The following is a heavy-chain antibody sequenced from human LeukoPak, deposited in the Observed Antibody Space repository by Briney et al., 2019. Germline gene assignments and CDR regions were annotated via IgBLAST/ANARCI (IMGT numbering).Heavy chain of an antibody. CDR3: AKDLRAAAGRYYFDY. J-gene: IGHJ4*02. Sequence: GGSLRPSCAASGFTFSTYWMNWVRQAPGKGLEWVANIRQDGSEKYFVDSVKGRFTISRDNAKNSLYLQMNSLRAEDTAVYYCAKDLRAAAGRYYFDYWGQGTLVTVSS. V-gene: IGHV3-7*03. CDR2: IRQDGSEK. CDR1: GFTFSTYW. D-gene: IGHD6-13*01.